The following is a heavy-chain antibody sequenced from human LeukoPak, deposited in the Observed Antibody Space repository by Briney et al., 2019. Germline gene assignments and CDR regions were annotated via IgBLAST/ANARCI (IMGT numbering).Heavy chain of an antibody. Sequence: PGESLKISCQGSGYSFTSYWIGWVRQMPGKGLEWMGIIYPGDSDARYSPSFQGQVTISADKSISTAYLQWSSLKASDTAMYYCARHTGRVDSSSPGYYWGQGTLVTVSS. CDR3: ARHTGRVDSSSPGYY. J-gene: IGHJ4*02. V-gene: IGHV5-51*01. CDR2: IYPGDSDA. D-gene: IGHD6-6*01. CDR1: GYSFTSYW.